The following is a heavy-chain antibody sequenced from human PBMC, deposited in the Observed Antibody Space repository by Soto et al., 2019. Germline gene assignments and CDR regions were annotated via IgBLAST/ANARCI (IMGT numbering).Heavy chain of an antibody. J-gene: IGHJ5*02. CDR1: GYTFTSYD. D-gene: IGHD6-19*01. Sequence: QVQLVQSGAEVKKPGASVKVSCKASGYTFTSYDINWVRQATGQGLEWMGWMNPNSGNTGYAQKFQGRVTMTRNTFXSTAYMELSSLRSEDTAVYYCAREGIAVDSRSFDPWGQGTLVTVSS. CDR3: AREGIAVDSRSFDP. CDR2: MNPNSGNT. V-gene: IGHV1-8*01.